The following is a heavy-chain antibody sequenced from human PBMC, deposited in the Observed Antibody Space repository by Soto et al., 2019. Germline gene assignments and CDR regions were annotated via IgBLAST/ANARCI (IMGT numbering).Heavy chain of an antibody. V-gene: IGHV5-51*01. J-gene: IGHJ6*02. CDR3: ARHISPFLYYYYAMDV. CDR2: IYPGDSDT. CDR1: GYTFTDYW. Sequence: GESMKISCKGSGYTFTDYWIGWVRQLPGKGLEWMGIIYPGDSDTRYSPSFQGHVTITVDKSTSTAYLQWNTLKDSDTAMYYCARHISPFLYYYYAMDVWGQGTTVTVSS.